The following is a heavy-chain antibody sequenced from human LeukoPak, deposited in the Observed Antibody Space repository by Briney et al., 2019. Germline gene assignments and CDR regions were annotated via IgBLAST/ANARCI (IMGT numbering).Heavy chain of an antibody. Sequence: GGSLRLSCAASGFTFSSYEMNWVRQAPGKGLEWVSSISSSSSYIYYADSVKGRFTISRDNTKNSLYLQMNSLRAEDTAVYYCARDRTVAKFDYWGQGTLVTVSS. V-gene: IGHV3-21*01. J-gene: IGHJ4*02. CDR3: ARDRTVAKFDY. CDR1: GFTFSSYE. D-gene: IGHD1-14*01. CDR2: ISSSSSYI.